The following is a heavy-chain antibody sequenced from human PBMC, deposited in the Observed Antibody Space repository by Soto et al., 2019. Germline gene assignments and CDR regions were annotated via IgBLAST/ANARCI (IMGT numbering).Heavy chain of an antibody. CDR2: MHRNGNST. Sequence: EVQLVESGGGVVRPGGYLRLACVVSGLSLDEYGMSWVRQAPGKGPEWVSGMHRNGNSTGYADSVKGRFTISRDDAKNSLYLQMNSLRAEDTAFYYCARDHRWGYEYGDYGDSWGHVTLVTVSS. J-gene: IGHJ5*01. CDR3: ARDHRWGYEYGDYGDS. CDR1: GLSLDEYG. D-gene: IGHD4-17*01. V-gene: IGHV3-20*04.